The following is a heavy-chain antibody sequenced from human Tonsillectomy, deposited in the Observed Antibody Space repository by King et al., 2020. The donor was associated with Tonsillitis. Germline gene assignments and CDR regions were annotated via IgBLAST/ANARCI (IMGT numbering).Heavy chain of an antibody. D-gene: IGHD3-22*01. V-gene: IGHV3-53*01. CDR2: IYGGGTT. CDR1: GFSVSSHY. CDR3: ARVNYYDSSGYWSPYYFDY. J-gene: IGHJ4*02. Sequence: VQLVESGGGLMQPGGSLRLSCAASGFSVSSHYMGWVRQAPGKGLEWVSVIYGGGTTYYADFVKGRFTISRDNSENTLYLQMNSLRAEDTAMYYCARVNYYDSSGYWSPYYFDYWGQGTLVTVSS.